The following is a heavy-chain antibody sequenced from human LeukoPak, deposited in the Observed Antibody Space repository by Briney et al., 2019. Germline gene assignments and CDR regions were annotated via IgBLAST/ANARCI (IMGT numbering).Heavy chain of an antibody. CDR1: GGSISSSSYY. J-gene: IGHJ5*02. D-gene: IGHD6-13*01. V-gene: IGHV4-39*07. CDR2: IYYSGST. Sequence: PSETLSLTCTVSGGSISSSSYYWGWIRQPPGKGLEWIGSIYYSGSTYYNPSLKSRVTISVDTSKNQFSLKLSSVTAADTAVYHCRARQLVVYLNWFDPWGQRTLVTVSS. CDR3: RARQLVVYLNWFDP.